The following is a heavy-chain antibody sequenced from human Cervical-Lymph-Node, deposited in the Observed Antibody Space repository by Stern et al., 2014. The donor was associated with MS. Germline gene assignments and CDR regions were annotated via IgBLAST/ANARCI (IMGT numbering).Heavy chain of an antibody. CDR2: IWYDGSNK. CDR1: AFTFSSYG. D-gene: IGHD3-10*01. J-gene: IGHJ6*02. V-gene: IGHV3-33*01. Sequence: QVQLVESGGGVVQPGRSLRLSCAASAFTFSSYGMHWVRQAPGKGLEWGAVIWYDGSNKYYADSVKGRFTISRDNSKNTLHLQMNSLRAEDTAVYYCARDSLLLWFGERMDVWGPGTTVTVSS. CDR3: ARDSLLLWFGERMDV.